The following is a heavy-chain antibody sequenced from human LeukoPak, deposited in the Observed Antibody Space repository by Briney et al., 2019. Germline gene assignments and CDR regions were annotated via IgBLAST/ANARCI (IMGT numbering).Heavy chain of an antibody. CDR1: GYSFTSYW. V-gene: IGHV5-51*01. J-gene: IGHJ3*02. CDR3: ARLTSGNLWQFDI. Sequence: GESLKISWQGSGYSFTSYWIGWVRQMRGKGLEWMGIIYPGDSDTRYSPSFQGQVTISADKSISTAYLQWSSLQASDTAMYYCARLTSGNLWQFDIWGQGTMVTVSS. D-gene: IGHD3-10*01. CDR2: IYPGDSDT.